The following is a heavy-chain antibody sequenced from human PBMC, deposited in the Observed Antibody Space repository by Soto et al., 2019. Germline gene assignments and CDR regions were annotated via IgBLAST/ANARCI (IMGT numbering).Heavy chain of an antibody. V-gene: IGHV1-69*13. D-gene: IGHD3-22*01. Sequence: SVKVSCKASGGTFSSYPISWVRQAPGQGLEWMGGIIPIFGTANYAQKFQGRVTITADESTSTAYMELSSLRSEDTAVYYCARDLSKGGSGYYSVPNWFDPWGQGTLVTVSS. CDR2: IIPIFGTA. CDR3: ARDLSKGGSGYYSVPNWFDP. CDR1: GGTFSSYP. J-gene: IGHJ5*02.